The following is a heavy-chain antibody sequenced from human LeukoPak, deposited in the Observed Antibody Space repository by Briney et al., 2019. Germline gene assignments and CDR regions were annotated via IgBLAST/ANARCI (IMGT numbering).Heavy chain of an antibody. V-gene: IGHV4-34*01. CDR1: GGSFSGYY. CDR2: INHSGST. Sequence: PSETLSLTCAVYGGSFSGYYWSWIRQPPGKGLEWIGEINHSGSTNYNPSLKSRVTISVDTSKNQFSLKLSSVTAADTAVYYCASVRGVIMSFDYWGQETLVTVSS. CDR3: ASVRGVIMSFDY. D-gene: IGHD3-10*02. J-gene: IGHJ4*02.